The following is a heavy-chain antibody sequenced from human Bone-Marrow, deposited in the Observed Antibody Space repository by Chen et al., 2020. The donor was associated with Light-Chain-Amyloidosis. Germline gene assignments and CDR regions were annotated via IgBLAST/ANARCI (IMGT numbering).Heavy chain of an antibody. J-gene: IGHJ3*01. D-gene: IGHD3-22*01. V-gene: IGHV3-21*01. CDR2: IGSGGNFV. Sequence: EVQLVESGGDLVKPGGSLRRSCAASGFTLGSSSINWVRQAPGRGLEWVAYIGSGGNFVYYADSVKGRFFISRDNANNSLFLQMSSLRVEDTALYYCARRIYSDRAAYQPSSFDVLGRGTIVTVSS. CDR3: ARRIYSDRAAYQPSSFDV. CDR1: GFTLGSSS.